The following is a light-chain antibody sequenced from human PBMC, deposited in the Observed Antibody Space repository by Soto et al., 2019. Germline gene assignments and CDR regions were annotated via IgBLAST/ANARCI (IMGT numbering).Light chain of an antibody. V-gene: IGKV1-5*01. Sequence: DIQMTQSPSTLSTSVGDRVTITCRASQRISNWLAWYQQKPGKAPNLLIYDASSLESGVPSRFSGSGSGTEFTLTISSLQPDDFATYYCQQYNGYPYTFGQGTKLEIK. CDR3: QQYNGYPYT. CDR2: DAS. J-gene: IGKJ2*01. CDR1: QRISNW.